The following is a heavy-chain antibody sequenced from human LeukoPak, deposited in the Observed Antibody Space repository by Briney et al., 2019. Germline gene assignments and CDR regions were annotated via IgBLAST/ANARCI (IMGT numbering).Heavy chain of an antibody. CDR2: ISSSGSTI. CDR3: ARDSSAGTTFYFDY. J-gene: IGHJ4*02. V-gene: IGHV3-11*01. D-gene: IGHD1-7*01. Sequence: GGSLRLSCAASGFTFSDYYMSWIRQAPGKGLEWVSYISSSGSTIYYADSVKGRFIISRDNAKNSLYLQMNSLRAEDTAVYYCARDSSAGTTFYFDYWGQGTLVTVSS. CDR1: GFTFSDYY.